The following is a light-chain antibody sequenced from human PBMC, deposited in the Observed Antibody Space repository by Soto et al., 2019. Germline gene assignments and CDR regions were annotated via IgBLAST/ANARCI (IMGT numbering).Light chain of an antibody. Sequence: EIVLTQSPATLSLSPGERATLSCRASQSVSSYLAWYQQKPGQAPRLLIYDASNRATGIPARFSGSWSGTDFTLTISSLEPEDFAVYYCQQRSNWPRWMITFGQGTRLEIK. CDR1: QSVSSY. CDR3: QQRSNWPRWMIT. CDR2: DAS. J-gene: IGKJ5*01. V-gene: IGKV3-11*01.